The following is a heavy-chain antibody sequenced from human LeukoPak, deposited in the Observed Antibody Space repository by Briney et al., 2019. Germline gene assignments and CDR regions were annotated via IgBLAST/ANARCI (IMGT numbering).Heavy chain of an antibody. CDR3: ARMGLYSSFDN. CDR1: GFNFAGYN. D-gene: IGHD6-19*01. V-gene: IGHV3-48*04. Sequence: GGSPRLSCEASGFNFAGYNFNWLRQAPGKGLEWVAYITTDTMHYADSVKGRFTISRDNAKDSLYLQMNSLRADDTAVYYCARMGLYSSFDNWGQGTLVTVSS. CDR2: ITTDTM. J-gene: IGHJ4*02.